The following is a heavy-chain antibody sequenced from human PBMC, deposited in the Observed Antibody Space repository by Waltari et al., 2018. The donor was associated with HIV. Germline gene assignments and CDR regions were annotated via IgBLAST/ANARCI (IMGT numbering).Heavy chain of an antibody. CDR1: GITFDDYS. Sequence: EVQLVESGGGSVQPGRSLRLSFTASGITFDDYSMLCVRQPPGKGLEWVSGISWNSGDIAYADSVKGRFTISRDNTKNSLFLQMNSVRVEDTALYYCVKDGASTIFGVLNGMDVWGQGTTVTVSS. CDR3: VKDGASTIFGVLNGMDV. CDR2: ISWNSGDI. J-gene: IGHJ6*02. D-gene: IGHD3-3*01. V-gene: IGHV3-9*01.